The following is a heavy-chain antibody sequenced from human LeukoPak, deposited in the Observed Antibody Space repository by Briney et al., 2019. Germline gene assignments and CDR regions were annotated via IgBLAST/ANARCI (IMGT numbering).Heavy chain of an antibody. CDR1: GFTFSSYW. CDR2: IFYSDNT. Sequence: PGGSLRLSCAASGFTFSSYWMCWVRQAPGKGLEWIGSIFYSDNTHYSPSLKSRVFISVDMSKNQFSLKLSSVTAADTAVYYCASTVAGWGRVDNWGQGTLVTVSS. V-gene: IGHV4-39*07. CDR3: ASTVAGWGRVDN. J-gene: IGHJ4*02. D-gene: IGHD6-19*01.